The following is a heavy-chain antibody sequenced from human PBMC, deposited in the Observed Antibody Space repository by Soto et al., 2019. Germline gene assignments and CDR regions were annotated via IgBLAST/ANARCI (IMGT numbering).Heavy chain of an antibody. J-gene: IGHJ6*02. CDR3: APLSVSLSGPYGIHV. CDR2: MLYSGLT. V-gene: IGHV4-39*01. Sequence: SETLSLTCSVSGYSVSSSDYYWAWIRQPPGKGLEWIGSMLYSGLTYYNPSLKSRVTLSVDSSKNQFSVRLNSVTASDTAVYYCAPLSVSLSGPYGIHVWGQGTTVTVSS. CDR1: GYSVSSSDYY. D-gene: IGHD2-15*01.